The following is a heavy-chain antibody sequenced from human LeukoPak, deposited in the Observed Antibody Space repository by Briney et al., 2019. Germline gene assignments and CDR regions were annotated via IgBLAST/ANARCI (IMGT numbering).Heavy chain of an antibody. D-gene: IGHD3-16*01. Sequence: AGYLRLSCAASGFTFSSYEMNWVRQAPGKGLEWVSYISSSGSTIYYADSVKGRFTISRDNAKNSLYLQINSLRAEDTADYYCASDRGGAFDYWGQGTRVTVSS. V-gene: IGHV3-48*03. CDR1: GFTFSSYE. CDR3: ASDRGGAFDY. J-gene: IGHJ4*02. CDR2: ISSSGSTI.